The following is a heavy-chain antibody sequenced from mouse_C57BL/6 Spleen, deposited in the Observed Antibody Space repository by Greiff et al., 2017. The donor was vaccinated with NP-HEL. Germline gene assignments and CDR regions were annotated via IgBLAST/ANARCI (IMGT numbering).Heavy chain of an antibody. CDR2: ILPGSGST. CDR3: ARGDDYPY. Sequence: QVQLKESGAELMKPGASVKLSCKATGYTFTGYWIEWVKQRPGHGLEWIGEILPGSGSTNYNAKFKGKATFTADTSSNTAYMQLSSLTTEDSAIYYCARGDDYPYWGQGTTLTVSS. CDR1: GYTFTGYW. J-gene: IGHJ2*01. V-gene: IGHV1-9*01. D-gene: IGHD2-4*01.